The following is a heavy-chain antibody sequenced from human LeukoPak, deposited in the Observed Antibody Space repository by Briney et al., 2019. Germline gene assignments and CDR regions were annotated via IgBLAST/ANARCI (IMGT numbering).Heavy chain of an antibody. V-gene: IGHV4-59*12. CDR2: IYYSGST. Sequence: ASETLSLTCTVSGGSISSYYWSWIRQPPGKGLEWIGYIYYSGSTNYNPSLKSRVTISVDTSKNQFSLKLSSVTAADTAVYYCARSNPYYYYGMDVWGQGTTVTVSS. J-gene: IGHJ6*02. CDR3: ARSNPYYYYGMDV. CDR1: GGSISSYY.